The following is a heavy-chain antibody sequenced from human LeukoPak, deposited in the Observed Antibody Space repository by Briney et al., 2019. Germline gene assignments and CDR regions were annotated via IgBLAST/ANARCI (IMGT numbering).Heavy chain of an antibody. CDR2: IYYSGST. J-gene: IGHJ6*03. Sequence: PSETLSLTCTVSGGSISSSSYYWGWIRQPPGKGLEWIGSIYYSGSTYYNPSLKSRVTISVDTSKNQFSLKLSSVTAADTAVYYCARVTEGGYSYGSYYYYMDVWGKGTTVTISS. D-gene: IGHD5-18*01. CDR3: ARVTEGGYSYGSYYYYMDV. V-gene: IGHV4-39*07. CDR1: GGSISSSSYY.